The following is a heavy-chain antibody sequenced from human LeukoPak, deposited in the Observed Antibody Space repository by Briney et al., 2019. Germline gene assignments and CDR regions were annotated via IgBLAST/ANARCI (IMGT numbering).Heavy chain of an antibody. CDR2: ICSGGST. D-gene: IGHD3-3*01. J-gene: IGHJ4*02. CDR1: GFTVSSNY. Sequence: GGSLRLSCAASGFTVSSNYMSWVRQAPGKGLEWVSVICSGGSTYYADSVKGRFTISRDNSKNTLYLQMNSLRAEDTAVYYCARSPSRVRFLEWLLYFDYWGQGTLVTVSS. V-gene: IGHV3-66*02. CDR3: ARSPSRVRFLEWLLYFDY.